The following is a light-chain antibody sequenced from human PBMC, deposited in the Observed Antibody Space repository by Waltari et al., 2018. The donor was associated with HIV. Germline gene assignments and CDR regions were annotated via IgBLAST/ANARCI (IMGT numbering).Light chain of an antibody. V-gene: IGLV1-40*01. CDR3: QSYDSSLSGWV. CDR1: SSHIGAAYD. J-gene: IGLJ3*02. Sequence: QSVLTQPPSVSGAPGQRVTISCTGSSSHIGAAYDVHWYQPPPGTAPKPLIYGNSNRPSGVPDRFSGSKSGTSASLAITGLQAEDEADYYCQSYDSSLSGWVFGGGTKLTVL. CDR2: GNS.